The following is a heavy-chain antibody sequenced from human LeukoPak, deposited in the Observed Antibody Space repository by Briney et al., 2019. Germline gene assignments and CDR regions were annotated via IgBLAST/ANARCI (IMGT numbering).Heavy chain of an antibody. J-gene: IGHJ3*02. CDR1: GGSISSGDYY. V-gene: IGHV4-30-4*01. Sequence: SETLSLTSTVSGGSISSGDYYWSWIRQPPGKGLEWIGYIYYSGSTYYNPSLKSRVTISVDTSKNQFSLKLSSVTAADTAVYYCARELIVVVPAVLGAFDIWGQGTMVTVSS. CDR3: ARELIVVVPAVLGAFDI. D-gene: IGHD2-2*01. CDR2: IYYSGST.